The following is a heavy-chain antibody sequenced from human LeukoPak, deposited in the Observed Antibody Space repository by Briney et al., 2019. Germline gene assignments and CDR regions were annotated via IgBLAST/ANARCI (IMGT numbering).Heavy chain of an antibody. Sequence: ASVKLSCKASGGTFSSYAISWVRQAPGQGLEWMGGIIPSVGTTNYAQQFQGRVTITADESTSKDYMELSSLRSEDTAVYYCARDLGYCTGRVCYMRLKGYYLDVWGKGTTVTVSS. D-gene: IGHD2-8*02. J-gene: IGHJ6*03. V-gene: IGHV1-69*13. CDR3: ARDLGYCTGRVCYMRLKGYYLDV. CDR2: IIPSVGTT. CDR1: GGTFSSYA.